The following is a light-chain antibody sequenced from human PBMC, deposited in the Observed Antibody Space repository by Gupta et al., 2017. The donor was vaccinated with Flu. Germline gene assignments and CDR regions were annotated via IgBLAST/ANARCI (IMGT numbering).Light chain of an antibody. CDR3: QQYNNWPPWT. CDR2: GAS. J-gene: IGKJ1*01. V-gene: IGKV3-15*01. CDR1: QSGSSN. Sequence: EKVMPPSPATLSASPGERVTLSCRASQSGSSNLDWYQQKPGQAPRLLISGASTRATGIPARFSGSGSGTEFTLTISSLQSEDFAVYYCQQYNNWPPWTFGQGTKVEIK.